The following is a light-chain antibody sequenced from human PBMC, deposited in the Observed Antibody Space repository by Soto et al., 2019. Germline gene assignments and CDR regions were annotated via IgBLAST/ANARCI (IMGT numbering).Light chain of an antibody. CDR1: ISDVGGYNY. CDR2: EVS. CDR3: SSYTSSSAYV. J-gene: IGLJ1*01. V-gene: IGLV2-14*01. Sequence: QSVLTEPASVSGSPGQSITISCTGTISDVGGYNYVSWYQQQSGKAPKLMIHEVSNRPSGVSSRFSGSKSGNTASLTISGLQAEDEADYYCSSYTSSSAYVFRIGTKVTVL.